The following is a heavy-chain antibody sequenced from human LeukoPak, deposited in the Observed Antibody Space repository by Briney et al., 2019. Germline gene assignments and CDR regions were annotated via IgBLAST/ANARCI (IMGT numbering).Heavy chain of an antibody. V-gene: IGHV3-23*03. D-gene: IGHD6-19*01. Sequence: PGGSLRLSCTASGFTFGDYAMSWVRQAPGKGLEWVSGISSGGSGIYYADSVKGRFTISRDNAKNSLYLQMNSLRAEDTAVYYCTKGEWLVQFDQWGQGTLVTVSS. CDR3: TKGEWLVQFDQ. J-gene: IGHJ4*02. CDR2: ISSGGSGI. CDR1: GFTFGDYA.